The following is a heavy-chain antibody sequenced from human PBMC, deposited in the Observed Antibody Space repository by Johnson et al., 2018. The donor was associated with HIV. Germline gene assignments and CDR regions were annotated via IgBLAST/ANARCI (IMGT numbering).Heavy chain of an antibody. CDR2: ISYDGSNK. V-gene: IGHV3-30*14. J-gene: IGHJ3*02. Sequence: QVQLVESGGGVVQPGRSLRLSCAASGFTFSSYAMHWVRQAPGKGLEWVAVISYDGSNKYYADSVKGRFTNPRYNSKNMVYLQMNSLRAEDTAVYYCATKGITVTTARAFDIWGRGTMVTVSS. D-gene: IGHD4-11*01. CDR1: GFTFSSYA. CDR3: ATKGITVTTARAFDI.